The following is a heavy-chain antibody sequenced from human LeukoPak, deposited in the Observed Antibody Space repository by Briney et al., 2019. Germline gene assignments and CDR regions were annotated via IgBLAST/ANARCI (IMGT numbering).Heavy chain of an antibody. CDR1: GFTFSNYA. J-gene: IGHJ4*02. CDR3: ARESFRALAGYLDY. CDR2: ISGSGDTT. Sequence: GGSLRLSCAVSGFTFSNYAMSWVRQAPGKGLEWVSGISGSGDTTYYADSEKGRFTISRDNSRNTLFLQMNSLRVEDTAVYFCARESFRALAGYLDYWGQGSLVIVSS. D-gene: IGHD6-19*01. V-gene: IGHV3-23*01.